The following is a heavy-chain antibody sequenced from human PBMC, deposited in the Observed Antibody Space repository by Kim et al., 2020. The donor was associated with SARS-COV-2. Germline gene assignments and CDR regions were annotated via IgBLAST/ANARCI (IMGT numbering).Heavy chain of an antibody. CDR3: ARDHLDGYNI. Sequence: LSLTCAASGFSVSRFYMTWVRQAPGKGLEWVSVIYYDGNTDYADSVRGRFTISRDNSENTLYLQMNSLRAEDTAVYYCARDHLDGYNIWGQGTLVTV. J-gene: IGHJ4*02. V-gene: IGHV3-53*01. CDR1: GFSVSRFY. D-gene: IGHD5-12*01. CDR2: IYYDGNT.